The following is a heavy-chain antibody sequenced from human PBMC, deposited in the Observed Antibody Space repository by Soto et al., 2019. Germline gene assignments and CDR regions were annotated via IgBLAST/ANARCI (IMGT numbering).Heavy chain of an antibody. CDR1: GGSISGGTYS. CDR3: ANSHFGNAFDI. V-gene: IGHV4-30-2*01. CDR2: IFPSGST. J-gene: IGHJ3*02. Sequence: QLQLQESGSGLVKPSQTLSLTCAVSGGSISGGTYSWSWIRQPPGKGLEWIGYIFPSGSTYYNPSLKSRVTMSLDRSKNQFSLKLSSVTAADTAVYFCANSHFGNAFDIWGQGTMVTVSS. D-gene: IGHD2-15*01.